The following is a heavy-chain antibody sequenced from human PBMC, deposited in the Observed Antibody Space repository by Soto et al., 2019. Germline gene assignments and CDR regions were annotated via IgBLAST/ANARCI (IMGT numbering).Heavy chain of an antibody. CDR2: IYYSGTT. V-gene: IGHV4-39*01. CDR1: GGSISSSPYY. CDR3: ARHRQYYDTSGYQQRYFDY. Sequence: PSETLSLTCSVSGGSISSSPYYWGWIRQPPGKGLEWLGTIYYSGTTSYNPPLKSRVIISVDTSNNQLFLKLRSVTAADTAVYYCARHRQYYDTSGYQQRYFDYWGQGTQVTVSS. D-gene: IGHD3-22*01. J-gene: IGHJ4*02.